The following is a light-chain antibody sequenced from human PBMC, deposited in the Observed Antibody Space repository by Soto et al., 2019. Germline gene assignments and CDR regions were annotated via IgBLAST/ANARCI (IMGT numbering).Light chain of an antibody. CDR1: SPNIGAGYD. Sequence: QSVLTQPPSVSGPPGQSLPISCLGTSPNIGAGYDVHWYHQLPGGAPKLLIYDTANRPSGVPDRFSGSKSGTSASLAISGLQAEDEGDYYCQSFDTSLSGVVFGGGTKLTVL. V-gene: IGLV1-40*01. J-gene: IGLJ2*01. CDR3: QSFDTSLSGVV. CDR2: DTA.